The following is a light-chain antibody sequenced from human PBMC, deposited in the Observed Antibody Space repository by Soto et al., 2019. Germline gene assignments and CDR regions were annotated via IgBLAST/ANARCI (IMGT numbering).Light chain of an antibody. CDR2: EVT. Sequence: QSALTQPPSASGSPGQSVTISCTGTSSDVGGYNYVSWYQQHPGKAPKLMIHEVTKRPSGVPDRFSGSKSGNTASLTVSGLQAEDEADYYCSSYAGSNNVVFGGGTKVTVL. J-gene: IGLJ2*01. V-gene: IGLV2-8*01. CDR1: SSDVGGYNY. CDR3: SSYAGSNNVV.